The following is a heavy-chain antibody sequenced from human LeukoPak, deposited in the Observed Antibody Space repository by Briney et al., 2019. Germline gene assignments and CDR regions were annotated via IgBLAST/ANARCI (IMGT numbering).Heavy chain of an antibody. CDR3: AKDLSRDSSGWYYFDY. CDR1: GFTFSSYG. Sequence: GGSLRLSCAASGFTFSSYGMHWVRQAPGKGLEWVAVISYDGSNKYYADSVKGRFTISRDNSKNTLYLQMNSLRAEDTAVYYCAKDLSRDSSGWYYFDYWGQGTLVTVSS. D-gene: IGHD6-19*01. V-gene: IGHV3-30*18. J-gene: IGHJ4*02. CDR2: ISYDGSNK.